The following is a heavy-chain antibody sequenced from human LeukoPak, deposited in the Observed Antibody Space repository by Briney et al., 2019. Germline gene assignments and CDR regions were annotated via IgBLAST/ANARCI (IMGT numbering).Heavy chain of an antibody. Sequence: GRSLRLSCGASGFTFDVYAMHWVRDAPGESREWGSGICWNSGSIGYADSVKGRFTITRDDSKNTLYLQMNSLRPEDTAVYFCAKDLQAGYDYEDLGDFFGLDVWGQGTTVIVSS. V-gene: IGHV3-9*01. J-gene: IGHJ6*02. CDR2: ICWNSGSI. D-gene: IGHD4-17*01. CDR1: GFTFDVYA. CDR3: AKDLQAGYDYEDLGDFFGLDV.